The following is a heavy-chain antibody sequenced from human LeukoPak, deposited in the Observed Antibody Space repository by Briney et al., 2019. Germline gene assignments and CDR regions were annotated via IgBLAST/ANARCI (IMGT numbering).Heavy chain of an antibody. CDR3: ARRARYYYGSGSHVDY. CDR1: GVSFSGYY. V-gene: IGHV4-34*01. CDR2: INHSGST. J-gene: IGHJ4*02. Sequence: SETLFLTCAVYGVSFSGYYWSWIRQPPGKGLEWIGEINHSGSTNYNPSLKSRATISGDTSKNQFSLKLRSVTAADTAVYYCARRARYYYGSGSHVDYWGQGTLVTVSS. D-gene: IGHD3-10*01.